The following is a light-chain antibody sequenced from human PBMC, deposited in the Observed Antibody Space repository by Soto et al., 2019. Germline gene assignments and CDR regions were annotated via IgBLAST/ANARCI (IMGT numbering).Light chain of an antibody. V-gene: IGKV1-17*01. Sequence: DIQMTQSPSSLSASVGDRVTITCRASQGIRNDLSWYQQKPGKAPKRLIYAASSLHSGVPSRFSGSASGTEFTLTISSLQPEDFATYYCQQHGQWPITFGQGTRLEIK. CDR2: AAS. J-gene: IGKJ5*01. CDR3: QQHGQWPIT. CDR1: QGIRND.